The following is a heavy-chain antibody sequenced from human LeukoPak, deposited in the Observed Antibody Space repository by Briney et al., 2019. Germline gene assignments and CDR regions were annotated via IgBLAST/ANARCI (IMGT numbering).Heavy chain of an antibody. CDR3: ARDIAAAGLFDY. CDR2: IRYDGSER. V-gene: IGHV3-7*01. D-gene: IGHD6-13*01. Sequence: GGSLRLSCAASGFTLSSYWMTWVRQAPGKGLEWVANIRYDGSERDYVDSVKGRFTISRDNAKNSLYLQMNSLRAEDTAIYYCARDIAAAGLFDYWGQGTLVTVSS. CDR1: GFTLSSYW. J-gene: IGHJ4*02.